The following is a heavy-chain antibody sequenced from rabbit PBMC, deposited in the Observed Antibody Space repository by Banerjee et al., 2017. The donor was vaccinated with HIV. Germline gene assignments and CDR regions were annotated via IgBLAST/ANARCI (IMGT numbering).Heavy chain of an antibody. V-gene: IGHV1S45*01. Sequence: QELLEEPGGDLVKPEELRTITCTASGCSFSNNYVMSWIRQAPGKGLEWIGCSNSSSRNVVYASWATGRFTISKAASTTVTLQMTSLTAADTASYFCARDDYSVMWLDLWGQGTLVTDS. CDR1: GCSFSNNYV. D-gene: IGHD2-1*01. J-gene: IGHJ5*01. CDR3: ARDDYSVMWLDL. CDR2: SNSSSRNV.